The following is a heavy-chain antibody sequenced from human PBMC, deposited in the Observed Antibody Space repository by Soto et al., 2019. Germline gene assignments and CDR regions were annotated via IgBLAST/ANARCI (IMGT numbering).Heavy chain of an antibody. CDR3: ARDLAVGLVDY. CDR2: ISAYNGNT. Sequence: QVQLLQSGAELKKPGASVKVSCKASGYTFTSYGISWVREAPGQVLEWMGWISAYNGNTKYAQKLQGRVTMTTDTSTSTAYMEVRRLRSDDTAVYYCARDLAVGLVDYWCQGTLITVSS. D-gene: IGHD6-19*01. J-gene: IGHJ4*02. V-gene: IGHV1-18*01. CDR1: GYTFTSYG.